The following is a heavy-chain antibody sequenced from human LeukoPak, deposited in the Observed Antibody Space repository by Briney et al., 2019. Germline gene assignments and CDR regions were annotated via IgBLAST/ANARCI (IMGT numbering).Heavy chain of an antibody. D-gene: IGHD2-15*01. J-gene: IGHJ4*02. V-gene: IGHV4-34*01. CDR1: GESFSGYY. Sequence: SETLSLTCAVYGESFSGYYWSWIRQPPGKGLEWIGDINHSGSTNYNPSLKSRVTISVDTSKNQFSLNLNSVTAADTAVYYCARGGGRDFDYWGQGTLATVSS. CDR2: INHSGST. CDR3: ARGGGRDFDY.